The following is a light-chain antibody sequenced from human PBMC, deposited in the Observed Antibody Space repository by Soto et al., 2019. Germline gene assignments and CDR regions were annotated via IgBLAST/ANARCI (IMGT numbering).Light chain of an antibody. J-gene: IGKJ1*01. CDR2: GAS. CDR1: QSVSTS. CDR3: QQYDRSPRT. V-gene: IGKV3-20*01. Sequence: EVVLTQSPGTLSLSPWERATLSCRASQSVSTSVGCYQQKPGQAPRLLIYGASNRATGIPDRFSGSGSGTDFTLTISRLEPEDFAVYYCQQYDRSPRTFGQGTKVEIK.